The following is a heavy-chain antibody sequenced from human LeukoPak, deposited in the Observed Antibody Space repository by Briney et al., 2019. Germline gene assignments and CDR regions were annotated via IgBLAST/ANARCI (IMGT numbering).Heavy chain of an antibody. CDR1: GYSFTTYD. CDR3: ARYIVVVPAAQDYYYYMDV. Sequence: GASVKVSCKPSGYSFTTYDINWVRQAPGEGLEWMGWINPNSGGTNYAQKFQGRVTMTRDTSISTAYMELSRLRSDDTAVYYCARYIVVVPAAQDYYYYMDVWGKGTTVTVSS. D-gene: IGHD2-2*01. CDR2: INPNSGGT. V-gene: IGHV1-2*02. J-gene: IGHJ6*03.